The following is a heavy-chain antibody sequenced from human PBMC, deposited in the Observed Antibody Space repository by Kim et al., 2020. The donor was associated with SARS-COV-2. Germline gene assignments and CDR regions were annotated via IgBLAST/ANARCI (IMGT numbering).Heavy chain of an antibody. CDR2: TT. Sequence: TTEYNPSLKRRVTRSVDTSKNQFARKLTSVTAADTAVYYCAREGGRAFDIWGQGTMVTVSS. J-gene: IGHJ3*02. V-gene: IGHV4-4*07. CDR3: AREGGRAFDI.